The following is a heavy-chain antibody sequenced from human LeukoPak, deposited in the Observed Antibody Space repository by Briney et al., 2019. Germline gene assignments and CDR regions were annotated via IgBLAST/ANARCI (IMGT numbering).Heavy chain of an antibody. CDR2: TYFRSKWYN. CDR1: GDSVSSNSAT. J-gene: IGHJ4*02. CDR3: ARVVTTGTYYFDY. V-gene: IGHV6-1*01. D-gene: IGHD1-1*01. Sequence: PSQTLSLTCAISGDSVSSNSATWNWIRQSPSRGLEWLGRTYFRSKWYNDYAVSVKSRMTINPDTSKNQFSLQLNSVTPDDTAVYYCARVVTTGTYYFDYWGQGTLVTVSS.